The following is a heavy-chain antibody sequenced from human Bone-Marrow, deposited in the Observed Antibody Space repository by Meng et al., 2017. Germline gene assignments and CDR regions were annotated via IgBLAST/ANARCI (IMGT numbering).Heavy chain of an antibody. J-gene: IGHJ5*02. CDR1: GFKFVDYT. V-gene: IGHV3-43*01. Sequence: GGSLRLSCEASGFKFVDYTMHWVRQVPGKGLEWVSLIDWDGRRTDYADSVKGRFTISRDNSKNSLYLQMNSLTTEDSALYYCTKAGSTVTMGWFDPWGQGTLVTVSS. CDR2: IDWDGRRT. CDR3: TKAGSTVTMGWFDP. D-gene: IGHD4-17*01.